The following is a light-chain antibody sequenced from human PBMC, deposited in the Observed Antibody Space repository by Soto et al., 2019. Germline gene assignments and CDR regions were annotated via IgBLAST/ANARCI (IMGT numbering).Light chain of an antibody. CDR2: EIS. V-gene: IGLV2-14*01. J-gene: IGLJ2*01. CDR3: SSYRSLNTVI. Sequence: QSALTQPASVSGSPGQSITISCTGTVSDIGGFDYVSWHQHHPGKAPKLMIYEISNRPSGVSNRFSGSRSGNTASLTICGLQAEEEADYYCSSYRSLNTVIFGGGTKLTVL. CDR1: VSDIGGFDY.